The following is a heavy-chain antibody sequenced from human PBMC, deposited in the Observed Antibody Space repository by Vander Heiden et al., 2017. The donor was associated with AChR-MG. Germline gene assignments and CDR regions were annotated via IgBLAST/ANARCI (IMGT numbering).Heavy chain of an antibody. CDR2: ISSSGSTI. CDR3: AREGGGSSGYDAFDI. CDR1: GFTSSSYE. D-gene: IGHD3-22*01. J-gene: IGHJ3*02. Sequence: EVQLVESGGGLVQPGGSLRPSCAASGFTSSSYEMNWVRQAPGKGLEWVSYISSSGSTIYYTDSVKGRFTISRDNAKNSLYLQMNSLRAEDTAVYYCAREGGGSSGYDAFDIWGQGTMVTVSS. V-gene: IGHV3-48*03.